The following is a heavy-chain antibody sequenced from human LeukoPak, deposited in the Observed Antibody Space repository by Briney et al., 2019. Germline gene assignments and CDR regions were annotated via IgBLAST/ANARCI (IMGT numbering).Heavy chain of an antibody. CDR1: EFTFSSYS. Sequence: GGSLRLSCAASEFTFSSYSMNWVRQAPGKGLEWVSYITNSGNSKSYADSVKGRFTISRDNAKTSLFLQMNSLRIDDTAMYYCTRTVNSASDFWGQGTLVTVSS. V-gene: IGHV3-48*01. D-gene: IGHD4-23*01. J-gene: IGHJ4*02. CDR2: ITNSGNSK. CDR3: TRTVNSASDF.